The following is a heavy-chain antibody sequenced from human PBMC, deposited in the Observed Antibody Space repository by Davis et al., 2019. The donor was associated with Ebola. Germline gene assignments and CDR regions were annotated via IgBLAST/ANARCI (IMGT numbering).Heavy chain of an antibody. V-gene: IGHV3-23*01. J-gene: IGHJ5*02. Sequence: GESLKISCAASGFTFSSYAMSWVRQAPGKGLEWVSAISGSGGSTYYADSVKGRFTISRDNSKNTLYLQMNSLRAEDTAVYYCARDLAIFGVVIMIDWFDPWGQGTLVTVSS. D-gene: IGHD3-3*01. CDR1: GFTFSSYA. CDR3: ARDLAIFGVVIMIDWFDP. CDR2: ISGSGGST.